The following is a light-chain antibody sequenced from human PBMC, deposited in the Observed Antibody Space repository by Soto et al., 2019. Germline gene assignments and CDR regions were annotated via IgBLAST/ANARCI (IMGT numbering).Light chain of an antibody. CDR2: GAS. Sequence: QMTQSPSSVSPSVGDRVTITFRASQDIRTWLAWYQQKPGKPPKVLIYGASNLQSGVPPRFSGSGSGTDFTLAISSLQPEDFTTYFCLQHNSYPWTFGQGTKVDIK. CDR3: LQHNSYPWT. V-gene: IGKV1-12*01. CDR1: QDIRTW. J-gene: IGKJ1*01.